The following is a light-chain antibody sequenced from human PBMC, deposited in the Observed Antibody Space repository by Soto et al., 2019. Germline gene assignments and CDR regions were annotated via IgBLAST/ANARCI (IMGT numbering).Light chain of an antibody. CDR2: LEGSGSY. Sequence: QLVLTQSSSASASLGSSVKFTCTLSSGHSSYIVAWHQQQPGKAPRYLMKLEGSGSYNKGSGVPDRFSGSSSGADRYLTSSNLQSEDEADYYCETWDSNTRVFGGGTKLTVL. V-gene: IGLV4-60*03. J-gene: IGLJ3*02. CDR1: SGHSSYI. CDR3: ETWDSNTRV.